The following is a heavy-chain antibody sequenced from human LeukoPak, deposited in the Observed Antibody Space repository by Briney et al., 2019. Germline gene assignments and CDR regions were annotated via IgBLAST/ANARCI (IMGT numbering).Heavy chain of an antibody. J-gene: IGHJ3*02. CDR2: IGTAGNT. CDR3: ARSSGSDAFDI. D-gene: IGHD3-22*01. Sequence: GGSLRLSCAASGFTFSSYDMHWVRQATGKGLEWVSAIGTAGNTYYPGSVKGRFTISRENAKNSLYLQMNSLRAGDTAVYYCARSSGSDAFDIWGQGTMVTASS. CDR1: GFTFSSYD. V-gene: IGHV3-13*01.